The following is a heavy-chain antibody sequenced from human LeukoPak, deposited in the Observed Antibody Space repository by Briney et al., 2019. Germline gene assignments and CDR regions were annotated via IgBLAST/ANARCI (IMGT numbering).Heavy chain of an antibody. Sequence: GGSLRLSCAASGFTFDDYAMHWVRQAPGKGLEWVSGISWNSGSIGYADSVKGRFTISRDNAKNTLYLQMNSLRAEDTAVYYCARVRVGAYDFEYWGQGTLVTVSS. CDR1: GFTFDDYA. J-gene: IGHJ4*02. CDR2: ISWNSGSI. CDR3: ARVRVGAYDFEY. D-gene: IGHD3-10*01. V-gene: IGHV3-9*01.